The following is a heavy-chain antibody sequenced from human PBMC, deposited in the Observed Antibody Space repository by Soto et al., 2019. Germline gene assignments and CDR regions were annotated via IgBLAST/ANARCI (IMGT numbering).Heavy chain of an antibody. V-gene: IGHV3-23*01. CDR3: VKGDGGIVPRHFDK. CDR1: GFPLSDYA. J-gene: IGHJ4*02. D-gene: IGHD4-17*01. CDR2: ISSGGGSP. Sequence: EVQLLESGGGLVQPGGSLRLSCAASGFPLSDYAMIWVRQAPGTGLEWVSGISSGGGSPYHADPVKGRFTISRNTSKSKMFLQMNGLRVEDTALYYCVKGDGGIVPRHFDKWGQGTLVTVSS.